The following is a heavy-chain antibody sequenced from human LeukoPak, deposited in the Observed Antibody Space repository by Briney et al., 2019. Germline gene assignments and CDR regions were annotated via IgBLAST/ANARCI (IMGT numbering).Heavy chain of an antibody. CDR1: GFTFSSYW. Sequence: GGSLRLSCAASGFTFSSYWMHWVRQAPGKGLVWVSRINSDGSSTRYADSVKGRFTISRDNAKNTLFLQMNSLRAEDTAVYYCARDNNWNYPDYWGQGTLVTVSS. V-gene: IGHV3-74*01. CDR3: ARDNNWNYPDY. D-gene: IGHD1-7*01. CDR2: INSDGSST. J-gene: IGHJ4*02.